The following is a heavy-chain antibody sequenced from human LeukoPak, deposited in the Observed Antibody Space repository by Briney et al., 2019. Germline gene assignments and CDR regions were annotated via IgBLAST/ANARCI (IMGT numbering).Heavy chain of an antibody. CDR1: GASMSNYY. J-gene: IGHJ4*02. CDR2: IYHSGTTYSGST. CDR3: AKVRFGVTARYYFDY. D-gene: IGHD3-10*01. Sequence: SETLSLTCNVSGASMSNYYWVWIRQPPGKGLEWIGSIYHSGTTYSGSTYYNPSLKSRVTISLDTSKNQFSLKVGSMTAADTAVYYCAKVRFGVTARYYFDYWGQGTLVTVSS. V-gene: IGHV4-39*07.